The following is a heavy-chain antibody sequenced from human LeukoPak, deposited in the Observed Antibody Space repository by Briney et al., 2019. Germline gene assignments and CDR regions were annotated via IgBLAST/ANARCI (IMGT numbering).Heavy chain of an antibody. CDR1: DGSISSSLYY. Sequence: SETLSLTCTVSDGSISSSLYYWGWIRPPPGKGLVWFGIIYCSASTYSNPPLKSRVTISVETSKNQVSLRLSAVTAADTAVYYCARQGAGGRAFDIWGQGTMVTVSS. V-gene: IGHV4-39*01. D-gene: IGHD6-19*01. CDR3: ARQGAGGRAFDI. J-gene: IGHJ3*02. CDR2: IYCSAST.